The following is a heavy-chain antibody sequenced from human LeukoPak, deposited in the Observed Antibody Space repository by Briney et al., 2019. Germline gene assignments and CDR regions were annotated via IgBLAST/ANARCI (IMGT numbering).Heavy chain of an antibody. CDR1: SGSFNGYY. J-gene: IGHJ3*02. V-gene: IGHV4-34*01. CDR2: INHSGST. CDR3: ARMTSGAFNM. Sequence: PSETLSLTCAVYSGSFNGYYWSWIRQPPGKGLEWIGEINHSGSTNYNPSLRSRVTISVDTSKNQFSLKVISVTAADPAVYYCARMTSGAFNMWGQGTMVTVSS.